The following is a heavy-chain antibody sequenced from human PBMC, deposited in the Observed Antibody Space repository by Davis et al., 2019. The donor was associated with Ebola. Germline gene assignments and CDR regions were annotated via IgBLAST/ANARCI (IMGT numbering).Heavy chain of an antibody. Sequence: PGGSLRLSCAASGFTFSTYSMSWVRQAPGKGLEWVSSISSDSDYIYYADSAKGRFTISRDNAKNSLYLQMNSLRAEDTAVYYCARAQFPTTSDHWGQGTQVTVSS. D-gene: IGHD1-1*01. CDR3: ARAQFPTTSDH. CDR2: ISSDSDYI. V-gene: IGHV3-21*01. J-gene: IGHJ4*02. CDR1: GFTFSTYS.